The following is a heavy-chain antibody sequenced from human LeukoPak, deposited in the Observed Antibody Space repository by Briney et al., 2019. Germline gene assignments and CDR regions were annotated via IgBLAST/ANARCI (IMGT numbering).Heavy chain of an antibody. CDR1: GFMLRDYY. J-gene: IGHJ4*02. V-gene: IGHV3-11*04. CDR2: ISSSSSTI. D-gene: IGHD1-14*01. CDR3: ARDPDYYFDY. Sequence: GGSLRLSCAASGFMLRDYYMNWIRQAPGKGLEGVSYISSSSSTIYYADSVKGRFTISRDNAKNSLYLQMNSLRAEDTAVYYCARDPDYYFDYWGQGTLVTVSS.